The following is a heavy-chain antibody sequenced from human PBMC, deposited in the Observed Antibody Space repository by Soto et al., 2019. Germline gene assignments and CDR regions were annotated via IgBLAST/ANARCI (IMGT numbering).Heavy chain of an antibody. J-gene: IGHJ6*02. CDR2: IWYDGSNK. CDR1: GFTFSSYG. CDR3: ARDLGRHYYYGMDV. Sequence: GGSLRLSCAASGFTFSSYGMHWVRQAPGKGLEWVAVIWYDGSNKYYADSVKGRFTISRDNSKNTLYLQMNSLRAEDTAVYYCARDLGRHYYYGMDVWGQGTTVTVSS. V-gene: IGHV3-33*01.